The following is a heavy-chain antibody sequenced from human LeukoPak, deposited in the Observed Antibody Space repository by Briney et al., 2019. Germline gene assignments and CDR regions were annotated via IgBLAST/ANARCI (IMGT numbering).Heavy chain of an antibody. V-gene: IGHV1-3*01. CDR3: ARGWGGDCYHVH. CDR1: GYTFTSYA. D-gene: IGHD2-21*02. J-gene: IGHJ4*02. Sequence: VASVKVSCKASGYTFTSYAMHWVRQAPGQRLEWMGWIYGGNGNTKYSQKFQGRVSITRDTSASTVYMVLSSLGSEDTAVYYCARGWGGDCYHVHWGQGTLVTVSS. CDR2: IYGGNGNT.